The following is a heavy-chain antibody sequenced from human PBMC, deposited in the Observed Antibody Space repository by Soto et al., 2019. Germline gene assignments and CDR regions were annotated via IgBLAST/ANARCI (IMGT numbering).Heavy chain of an antibody. CDR3: ARQRTTVVTQAYFDH. V-gene: IGHV4-39*01. CDR1: GESISSSSYY. Sequence: SETLSLTCIVPGESISSSSYYWGWIRQPPGKGLEWIGSIYYSGRTYYNPSFKSRVTISIDTSKNQFSLKLSSVTATDTAVYYCARQRTTVVTQAYFDHWGQGALVTVSS. J-gene: IGHJ4*02. D-gene: IGHD2-21*02. CDR2: IYYSGRT.